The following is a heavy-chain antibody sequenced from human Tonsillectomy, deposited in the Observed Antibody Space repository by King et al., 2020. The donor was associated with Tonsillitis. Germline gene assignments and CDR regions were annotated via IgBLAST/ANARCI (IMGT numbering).Heavy chain of an antibody. D-gene: IGHD5-18*01. V-gene: IGHV3-21*01. CDR2: ISSSSSHI. CDR1: GFTFSSYA. Sequence: VQLVESGGGLVKPGGSLRLSCAASGFTFSSYAMNWVRQAPGKGLEWVSSISSSSSHIYYADSVKGRFTISRDNAKNSLYLQMNSLRAEDTAGYYCARGYLDYFDYWGQGTLVTVSS. CDR3: ARGYLDYFDY. J-gene: IGHJ4*02.